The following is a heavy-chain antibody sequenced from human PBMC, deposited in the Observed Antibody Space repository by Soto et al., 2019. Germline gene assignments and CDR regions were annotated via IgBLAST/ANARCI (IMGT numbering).Heavy chain of an antibody. CDR3: ARDIAAAGYYYYGMDV. V-gene: IGHV4-61*01. CDR2: GSSSGTT. Sequence: SETLSLTCTVSGVSVSIGSFYWAWIRQPPGKGLEWIGFGSSSGTTNYKPSLKSRVTISVDTSRSQISLKVSSLTAADTALYYCARDIAAAGYYYYGMDVWGQGTTVTVS. D-gene: IGHD6-13*01. CDR1: GVSVSIGSFY. J-gene: IGHJ6*02.